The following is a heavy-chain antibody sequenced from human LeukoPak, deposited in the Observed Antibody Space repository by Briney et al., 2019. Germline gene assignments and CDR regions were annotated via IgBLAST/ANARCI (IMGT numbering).Heavy chain of an antibody. V-gene: IGHV1-18*01. D-gene: IGHD3-22*01. Sequence: GASVKVSCKASGYTFTSYGISWVRQAPGQGLEWMGWISAYNGNTNYAQKLQGRVTMTTDTSTSTAYMELRSLRSDDTAVYYCARDYYDSSGYYPGGYWGQGTLVTVSS. CDR1: GYTFTSYG. CDR2: ISAYNGNT. J-gene: IGHJ4*02. CDR3: ARDYYDSSGYYPGGY.